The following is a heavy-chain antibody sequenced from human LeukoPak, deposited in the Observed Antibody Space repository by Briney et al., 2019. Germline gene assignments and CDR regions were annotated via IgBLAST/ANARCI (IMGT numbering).Heavy chain of an antibody. D-gene: IGHD3-22*01. CDR3: AGNYYDSSGPNIGPHY. Sequence: PSETLSLTCAVYGGSFSGYYWSWIRQPPGKGLEWMGEINHSGSTNYNPSLKSRVTISVDTSKNQFSLKLSSVTAADTAVYYCAGNYYDSSGPNIGPHYWGQGTLVTVSS. V-gene: IGHV4-34*01. CDR1: GGSFSGYY. CDR2: INHSGST. J-gene: IGHJ4*02.